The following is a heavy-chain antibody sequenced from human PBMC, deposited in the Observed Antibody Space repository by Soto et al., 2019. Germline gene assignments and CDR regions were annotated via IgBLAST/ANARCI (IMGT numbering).Heavy chain of an antibody. CDR1: GGSISSYY. Sequence: QVQLQESGPGLVKPSETLSLTCTVSGGSISSYYWSWIRQPPGKGLEWIGYIHNSGRTNYNPSLKXRVTISVDTPKNQFSLKLTSVTAADTAADYGASRYGYSFDYWGQGTLVTVSS. J-gene: IGHJ4*02. V-gene: IGHV4-59*08. CDR2: IHNSGRT. D-gene: IGHD1-1*01. CDR3: ASRYGYSFDY.